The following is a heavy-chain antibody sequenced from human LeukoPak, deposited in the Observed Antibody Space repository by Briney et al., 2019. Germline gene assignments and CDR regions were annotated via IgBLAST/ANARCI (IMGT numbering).Heavy chain of an antibody. J-gene: IGHJ2*01. CDR3: ARSRYYYDSSGYWYFDL. CDR1: GGTFSSYA. D-gene: IGHD3-22*01. Sequence: ASVKVSCKASGGTFSSYAISWVRQAPGQGLEWMGGIIPIFGTANYAQKFQGRVTITADESTSTAYMELSSLRSEDTAVYYCARSRYYYDSSGYWYFDLWGRGTLVTVSS. V-gene: IGHV1-69*13. CDR2: IIPIFGTA.